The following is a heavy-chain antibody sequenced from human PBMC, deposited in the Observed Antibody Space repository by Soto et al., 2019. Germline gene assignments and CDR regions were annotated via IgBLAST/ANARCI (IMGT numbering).Heavy chain of an antibody. CDR1: GDSISTDDYF. J-gene: IGHJ5*01. V-gene: IGHV4-30-4*01. D-gene: IGHD2-15*01. CDR2: IYKSTTT. CDR3: ARGRYCLTGRCFPNWFDS. Sequence: KASETLSVTCSVSGDSISTDDYFWAWIRQPPGQALEYIGYIYKSTTTYYNPSFESRVAISLDTSKSQFSLNVTSVTAADTAVYFCARGRYCLTGRCFPNWFDSWGQGTLVTVSS.